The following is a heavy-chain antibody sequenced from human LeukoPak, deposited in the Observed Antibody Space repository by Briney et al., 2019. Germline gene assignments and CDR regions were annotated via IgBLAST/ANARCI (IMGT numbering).Heavy chain of an antibody. J-gene: IGHJ4*02. CDR1: GFTFSSYD. V-gene: IGHV3-13*01. D-gene: IGHD5-18*01. CDR3: ARGSIVDSGPFDY. CDR2: IGTAGDS. Sequence: GGSLRLSCAASGFTFSSYDMHWVRQATGKGLEWASAIGTAGDSYYPGSVKGRFTISRENAKNSLYLQMNSLRAGDTAVYYCARGSIVDSGPFDYWGQGTLVTVSS.